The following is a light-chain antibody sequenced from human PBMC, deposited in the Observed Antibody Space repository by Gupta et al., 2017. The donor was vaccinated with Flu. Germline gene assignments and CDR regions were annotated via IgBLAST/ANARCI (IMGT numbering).Light chain of an antibody. CDR2: GAS. V-gene: IGKV3-20*01. Sequence: EIVLTQSPGTLSLSPGERATLTCRARQRVSNSYLAWYQQKPGQAPRLLIDGASSRATGILDRFSGSGSGTDFTLTISRLEPEDFAVYYGQQYGSLPWTFGQGTKVEIK. CDR1: QRVSNSY. CDR3: QQYGSLPWT. J-gene: IGKJ1*01.